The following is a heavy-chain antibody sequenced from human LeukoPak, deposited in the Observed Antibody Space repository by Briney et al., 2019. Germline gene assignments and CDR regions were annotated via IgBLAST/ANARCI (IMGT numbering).Heavy chain of an antibody. V-gene: IGHV1-3*01. D-gene: IGHD3-10*01. CDR3: AGGRRFGELGD. Sequence: ASVKVSCKASGYTFTSYAMHWVRQAPGQRLEWMGWINAGSGNTKYSQKFQGRVTITRDTSASTAYMELSSLRSEDTAVYYCAGGRRFGELGDWGQGTLVTVSS. CDR2: INAGSGNT. J-gene: IGHJ4*02. CDR1: GYTFTSYA.